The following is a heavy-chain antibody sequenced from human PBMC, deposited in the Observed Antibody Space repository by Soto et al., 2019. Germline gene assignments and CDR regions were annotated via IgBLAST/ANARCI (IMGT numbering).Heavy chain of an antibody. J-gene: IGHJ6*02. CDR3: AASYCSGGRCSAYAMDI. D-gene: IGHD2-15*01. CDR2: IYYSGRT. Sequence: TLSLTCTVSGGSINNGNSWSWVRQSPGRGLEWIGEIYYSGRTQYNPSLKSRISISVDNPKNQISLKLTSVTAADTARYYCAASYCSGGRCSAYAMDIWGQGTTVTVSS. V-gene: IGHV4-4*02. CDR1: GGSINNGNS.